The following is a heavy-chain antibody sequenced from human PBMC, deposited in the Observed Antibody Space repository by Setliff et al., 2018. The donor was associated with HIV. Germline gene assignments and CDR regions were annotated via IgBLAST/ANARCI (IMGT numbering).Heavy chain of an antibody. V-gene: IGHV3-48*03. CDR2: ISSSDNTI. D-gene: IGHD3-3*01. Sequence: GGSLRLSCAASGFTFSSYEMNWVRQAPGKGLEWVSYISSSDNTIHYADAVRGRFTISRDNAKNTLYLQMNSLRVEDTAFYYCARGDNFWSGSFDYWGQGTLVTVSS. CDR3: ARGDNFWSGSFDY. CDR1: GFTFSSYE. J-gene: IGHJ4*02.